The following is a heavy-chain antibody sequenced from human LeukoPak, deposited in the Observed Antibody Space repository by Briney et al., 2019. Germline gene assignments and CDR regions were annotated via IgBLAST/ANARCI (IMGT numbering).Heavy chain of an antibody. CDR3: ARGGYSDYFTFDF. CDR2: IIPIFGTP. V-gene: IGHV1-69*13. J-gene: IGHJ4*02. D-gene: IGHD5-12*01. CDR1: GGTFSNYA. Sequence: SVKVSCKASGGTFSNYAISWVRQAPGQGLEWMGGIIPIFGTPNYAQKFQGRVTLTADESTSTAYMELSSLRSEDTAVYYCARGGYSDYFTFDFWGQGTLVTVSS.